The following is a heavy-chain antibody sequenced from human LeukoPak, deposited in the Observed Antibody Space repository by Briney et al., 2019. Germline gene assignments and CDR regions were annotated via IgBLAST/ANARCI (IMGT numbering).Heavy chain of an antibody. CDR3: ARVYSSSLDY. Sequence: ASVKVSCKASGYTFTGYYLHWVRQAPGQGLEWMGWINPNSGDTNYAQKFQGRVTMTRDTSISTAYMELTRLRSDDTAVYFCARVYSSSLDYWGQGTLVTVSS. CDR2: INPNSGDT. V-gene: IGHV1-2*02. J-gene: IGHJ4*02. CDR1: GYTFTGYY. D-gene: IGHD6-6*01.